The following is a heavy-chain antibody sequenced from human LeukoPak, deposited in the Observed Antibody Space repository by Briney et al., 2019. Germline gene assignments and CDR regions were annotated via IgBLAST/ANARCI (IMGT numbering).Heavy chain of an antibody. J-gene: IGHJ4*02. D-gene: IGHD2-21*01. CDR3: ATDCCGGECCSHNRDDY. Sequence: GGSLRLSCAASGFTFSSYGMHWVRQAPGKGLEWVAFIRYDGSNKYYADSVKGRFTISRDNSKNTVYLQMNSLRGEDTAIYFCATDCCGGECCSHNRDDYWGQGTLVTVSS. CDR1: GFTFSSYG. V-gene: IGHV3-30*02. CDR2: IRYDGSNK.